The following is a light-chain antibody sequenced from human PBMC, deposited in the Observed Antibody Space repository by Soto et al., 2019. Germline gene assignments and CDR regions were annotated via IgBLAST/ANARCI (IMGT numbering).Light chain of an antibody. Sequence: QSGLTQPASVSGSPGQSITISCTGTSSDVGGYNYVSWYQQHPGKAPKLMIYEVSNRPSGVSNRFSGSKSGNTASLTISGLQAEDEADYYCSSYTSSSGVFGGGTKLTVL. J-gene: IGLJ2*01. CDR2: EVS. CDR3: SSYTSSSGV. CDR1: SSDVGGYNY. V-gene: IGLV2-14*01.